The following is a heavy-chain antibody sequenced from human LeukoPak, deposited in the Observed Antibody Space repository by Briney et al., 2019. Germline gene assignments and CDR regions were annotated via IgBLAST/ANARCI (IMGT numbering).Heavy chain of an antibody. Sequence: SETLSLTCTVYGGSFSSYYWHWFRQPPGKGPEWLGEINYSGSTKYNPSLKSRVTISIDTSKNQFSLKLSSVTAADTAVYYCAQWGNNMDVWGNGTTVTVSS. CDR3: AQWGNNMDV. CDR1: GGSFSSYY. D-gene: IGHD3-16*01. CDR2: INYSGST. J-gene: IGHJ6*03. V-gene: IGHV4-34*01.